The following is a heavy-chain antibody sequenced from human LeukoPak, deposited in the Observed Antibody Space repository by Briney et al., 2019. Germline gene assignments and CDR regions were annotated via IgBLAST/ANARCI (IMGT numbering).Heavy chain of an antibody. CDR2: ISSSGNTI. V-gene: IGHV3-11*01. J-gene: IGHJ4*02. CDR3: ARDLVAGSSAQVDY. Sequence: PGGSLRLSCAASGITFSNSYMSWIRQAPGKGLEWISYISSSGNTIFYADSVKGRFTISRDNSKNTLYLQMNSLRAEDTAVYYCARDLVAGSSAQVDYWGQGTLVTVSS. D-gene: IGHD3-22*01. CDR1: GITFSNSY.